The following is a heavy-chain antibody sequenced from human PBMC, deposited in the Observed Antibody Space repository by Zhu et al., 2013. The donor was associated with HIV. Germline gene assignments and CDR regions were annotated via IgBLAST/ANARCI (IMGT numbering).Heavy chain of an antibody. CDR1: GYXFLSHG. D-gene: IGHD3-3*01. CDR2: ISVYSDDS. Sequence: QVQLVQSGAEVKKPGASMKLSCQASGYXFLSHGLSWVRQAPGQGLEWLGWISVYSDDSIYAQKFQDRLTMTKDISAGTVYMELTRLRSADTAIYYCARDRERGAPGVFDLWGRGTPVTVSS. CDR3: ARDRERGAPGVFDL. V-gene: IGHV1-18*04. J-gene: IGHJ2*01.